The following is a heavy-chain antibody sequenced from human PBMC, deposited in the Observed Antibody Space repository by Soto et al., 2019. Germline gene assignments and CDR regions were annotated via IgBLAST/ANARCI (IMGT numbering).Heavy chain of an antibody. D-gene: IGHD6-13*01. J-gene: IGHJ3*02. V-gene: IGHV4-39*01. Sequence: SETLSLTCTVSGGSISSSSYYWGWIRQPPGKGLEWIGSIYYSGSTYYNPSLKSRFTISVDTSKNQFSLKLSSVTAADTAVYYCARRTPAAAGPADAFDIWGQGTMVTVSS. CDR3: ARRTPAAAGPADAFDI. CDR2: IYYSGST. CDR1: GGSISSSSYY.